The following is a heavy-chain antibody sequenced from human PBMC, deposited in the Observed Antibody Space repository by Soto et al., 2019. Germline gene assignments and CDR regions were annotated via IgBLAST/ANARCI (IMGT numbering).Heavy chain of an antibody. Sequence: XSVKVSCKASGYSFTGYYMHWVRQAPGQGLEWMGWINPNSGGTNYAQKFQGWVTMTRDTSISTAYMELSRLRSDDTAVYYCARGGIVVVPAAIRGNWFDPWGQGPLVTVSS. J-gene: IGHJ5*02. D-gene: IGHD2-2*02. V-gene: IGHV1-2*04. CDR2: INPNSGGT. CDR1: GYSFTGYY. CDR3: ARGGIVVVPAAIRGNWFDP.